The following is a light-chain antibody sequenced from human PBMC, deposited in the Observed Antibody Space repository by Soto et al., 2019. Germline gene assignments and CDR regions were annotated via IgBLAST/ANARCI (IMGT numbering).Light chain of an antibody. CDR1: SSNIGSTYD. Sequence: QSVLTQPPSVSGAPGQRVTISCTGSSSNIGSTYDVQWYQQLPGTAPKLLIHGNTDRPSWVPDRFSGSKSGTSASLAITGLQADDVADYYCQSYDDSLSVHYVFGTGTKLTVL. J-gene: IGLJ1*01. V-gene: IGLV1-40*01. CDR2: GNT. CDR3: QSYDDSLSVHYV.